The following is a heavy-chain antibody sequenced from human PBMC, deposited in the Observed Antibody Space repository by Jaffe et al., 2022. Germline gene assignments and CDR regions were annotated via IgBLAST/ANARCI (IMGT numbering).Heavy chain of an antibody. CDR3: ARAGGIMITFGGVIVPNWFDP. V-gene: IGHV4-61*02. Sequence: QVQLQESGPGLVKPSQTLSLTCTVSGGSISSGSYYWSWIRQPAGKGLEWIGRIYTSGSTNYNPSLKSRVTISVDTSKNQFSLKLSSVTAADTAVYYCARAGGIMITFGGVIVPNWFDPWGQGTLVTVSS. D-gene: IGHD3-16*02. CDR2: IYTSGST. CDR1: GGSISSGSYY. J-gene: IGHJ5*02.